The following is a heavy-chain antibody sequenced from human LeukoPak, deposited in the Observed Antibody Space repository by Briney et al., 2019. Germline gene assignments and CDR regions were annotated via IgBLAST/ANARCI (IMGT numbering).Heavy chain of an antibody. CDR3: ARDRGDSSGWPIIDY. J-gene: IGHJ4*02. Sequence: PGGSLRLSCAASGFTVNNNHMSWVRQAPGKGLEWVSLIQSGGSTHYADSVKGRFTISRDNSKNTLYLQMNSLRAEGTAVYYCARDRGDSSGWPIIDYWGQGTLVTVSS. D-gene: IGHD6-19*01. V-gene: IGHV3-66*01. CDR1: GFTVNNNH. CDR2: IQSGGST.